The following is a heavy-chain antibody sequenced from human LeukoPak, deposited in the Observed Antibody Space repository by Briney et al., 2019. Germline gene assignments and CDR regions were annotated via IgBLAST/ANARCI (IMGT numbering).Heavy chain of an antibody. D-gene: IGHD1-26*01. CDR2: ISSSSSYI. V-gene: IGHV3-21*01. CDR1: GFTFSIYS. CDR3: AREPTVGTPPA. Sequence: GGSLRLSCAASGFTFSIYSINWVRQAPGKGLEWVSSISSSSSYIYYADSVKGRFTISRDNAKNSLYLHMNSLRAEDTAVCFCAREPTVGTPPAWGQGTLVTVSS. J-gene: IGHJ4*02.